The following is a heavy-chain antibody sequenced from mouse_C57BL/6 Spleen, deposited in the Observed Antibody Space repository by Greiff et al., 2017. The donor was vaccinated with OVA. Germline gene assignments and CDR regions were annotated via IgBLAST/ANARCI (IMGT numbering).Heavy chain of an antibody. V-gene: IGHV1-50*01. Sequence: QVQLQQPGAELVKPGASVKLSCKASGYTFTSYWMQWVKQRPGQGLEWIGEIDPSDSYTNYNQKFKGKATLTVDTSSSTAYMQLSSLTSEDSAVYYCVECNWVYWGKGTTLTVSS. CDR3: VECNWVY. J-gene: IGHJ2*01. CDR2: IDPSDSYT. D-gene: IGHD4-1*01. CDR1: GYTFTSYW.